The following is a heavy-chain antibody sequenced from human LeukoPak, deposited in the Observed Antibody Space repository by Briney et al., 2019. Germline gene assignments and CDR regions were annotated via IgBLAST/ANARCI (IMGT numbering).Heavy chain of an antibody. CDR1: GFTFSSYN. D-gene: IGHD3-10*01. Sequence: GGSLRLPCAASGFTFSSYNMNWVRQAPGKGLEWVSYISTTGNTIYYADSVKGRFTISRDNAKNSLYLQMNSLRAEDTAVYYCARDVFTYYYGSGSYFDYWGQGTLVTVSS. V-gene: IGHV3-48*01. CDR3: ARDVFTYYYGSGSYFDY. CDR2: ISTTGNTI. J-gene: IGHJ4*02.